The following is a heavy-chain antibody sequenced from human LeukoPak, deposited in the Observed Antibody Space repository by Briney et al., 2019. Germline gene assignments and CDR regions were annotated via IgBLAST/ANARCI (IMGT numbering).Heavy chain of an antibody. Sequence: AGGSLRLSCAASGFTFKLYWMHWVRQVPGRGPVWVSRGNHDWSDTIYADSVRRRFTISRHDAKNTLYLQMNNLRAEDTAVYYCVRGGPSTWSWGQGTLVTVSS. CDR2: GNHDWSDT. V-gene: IGHV3-74*01. J-gene: IGHJ5*02. CDR3: VRGGPSTWS. CDR1: GFTFKLYW. D-gene: IGHD2-15*01.